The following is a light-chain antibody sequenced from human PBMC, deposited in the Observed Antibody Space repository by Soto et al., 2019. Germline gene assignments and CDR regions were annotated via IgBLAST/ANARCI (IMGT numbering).Light chain of an antibody. CDR1: RSNIGARYD. J-gene: IGLJ2*01. CDR3: QSYDSSLSGWV. V-gene: IGLV1-40*01. CDR2: GDT. Sequence: QSVLTQPPSVSGAPGQRVTFSCTGSRSNIGARYDLHWYQQLPRTAPKLLIYGDTNRPSGVPDRFSGSKSGTSVSLAITGLQAEDEADYYCQSYDSSLSGWVFGGGTKLTVL.